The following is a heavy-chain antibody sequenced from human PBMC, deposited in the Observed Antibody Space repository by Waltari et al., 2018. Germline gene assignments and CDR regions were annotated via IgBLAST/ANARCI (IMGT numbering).Heavy chain of an antibody. CDR3: ARWQKETDAFDI. J-gene: IGHJ3*02. CDR1: GYTFITYD. Sequence: QVQLVQSGAEVKNPGASVKVSCKASGYTFITYDMNWVRQAAGQGLEWMGWRNPTSGDTGYEQKFQGRVAMTRDTSVSTAYMELSSLRPEDTAVYYCARWQKETDAFDIWGQGTVVTVSP. D-gene: IGHD5-12*01. V-gene: IGHV1-8*02. CDR2: RNPTSGDT.